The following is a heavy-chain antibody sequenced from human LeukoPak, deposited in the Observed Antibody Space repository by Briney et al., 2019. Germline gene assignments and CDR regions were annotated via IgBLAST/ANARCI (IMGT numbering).Heavy chain of an antibody. D-gene: IGHD3-10*01. Sequence: SETLSLTCTVSGGSISGYCWSWIRQPPGKGLEWIAYIYYTGITNYNPSLKSRVTISVDTSKNQFSLRLTSMTAADTAVYYCARTEGSGSSPLWGQGTMVTVSS. V-gene: IGHV4-59*01. CDR2: IYYTGIT. CDR1: GGSISGYC. CDR3: ARTEGSGSSPL. J-gene: IGHJ3*01.